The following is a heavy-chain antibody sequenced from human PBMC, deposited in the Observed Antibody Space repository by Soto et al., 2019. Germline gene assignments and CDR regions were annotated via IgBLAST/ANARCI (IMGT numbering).Heavy chain of an antibody. V-gene: IGHV4-34*02. CDR1: GGSLTGDY. CDR2: INHSGVT. J-gene: IGHJ4*02. CDR3: AKGGDWLDY. Sequence: QEQLQQSGAGLLKPSETLSLTCAVYGGSLTGDYWSWIRQPTGKGPEWIGEINHSGVTNYNHSLKNRVSLSVDNSKNECSLKLSSVTAAEAALYYCAKGGDWLDYWGQGTLVTLSS. D-gene: IGHD2-21*02.